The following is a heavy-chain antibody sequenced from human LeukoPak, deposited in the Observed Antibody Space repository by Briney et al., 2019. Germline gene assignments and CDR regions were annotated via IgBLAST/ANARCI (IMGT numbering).Heavy chain of an antibody. CDR3: ARGGSYHGY. D-gene: IGHD1-26*01. Sequence: PSETLSLTCTVSGDSISGYYWSWIRQPPGKGLEWIGNIYYSGTTNHNPSLKSRVTISVDTSKNQFSLKLSSVTAADTATYYCARGGSYHGYWGQGTLVTVSS. CDR2: IYYSGTT. CDR1: GDSISGYY. V-gene: IGHV4-59*01. J-gene: IGHJ4*02.